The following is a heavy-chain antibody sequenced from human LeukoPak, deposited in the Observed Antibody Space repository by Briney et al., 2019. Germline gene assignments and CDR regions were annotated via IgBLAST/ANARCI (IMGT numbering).Heavy chain of an antibody. Sequence: SETLSLTCTVSGGSISSYYWSWIRQPAGKGLEWIGRIYTSGSTNYNPSLKSRVTMSVDTSKNQFSLKLSSVSAADTAVYYCARQYYDILTGYSFNWFDPWGQGTLVTVSS. V-gene: IGHV4-4*07. CDR2: IYTSGST. D-gene: IGHD3-9*01. CDR1: GGSISSYY. J-gene: IGHJ5*02. CDR3: ARQYYDILTGYSFNWFDP.